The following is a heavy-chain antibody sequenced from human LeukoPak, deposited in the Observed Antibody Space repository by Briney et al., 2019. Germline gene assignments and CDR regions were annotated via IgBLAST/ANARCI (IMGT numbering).Heavy chain of an antibody. J-gene: IGHJ5*02. Sequence: PSETLSLTCTVSGGSMNNYYWSWIRQAPGKGLEWIGYISDSGSTNYNPSLKSRVTISVDTSKNQFSLKLSSVTAADTAVYYCARRFLEWFPKARWFDPWGQGTLVTVSS. D-gene: IGHD3-3*01. CDR2: ISDSGST. V-gene: IGHV4-59*12. CDR1: GGSMNNYY. CDR3: ARRFLEWFPKARWFDP.